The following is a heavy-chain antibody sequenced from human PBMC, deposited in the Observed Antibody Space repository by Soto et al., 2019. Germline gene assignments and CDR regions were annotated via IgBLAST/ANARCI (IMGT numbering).Heavy chain of an antibody. V-gene: IGHV1-69*12. Sequence: QVQLVQSGAEVKKPVSSVKVSCKASGGTFSSYAISWVRQAPGQGLDWMGGIIPILGTADYAQKFQGRVTITADESTSTAYMELSSLRSEDTAVYYCANHYDNWDYYCGMDVWGQGTTVTVSS. CDR3: ANHYDNWDYYCGMDV. D-gene: IGHD3-22*01. J-gene: IGHJ6*02. CDR2: IIPILGTA. CDR1: GGTFSSYA.